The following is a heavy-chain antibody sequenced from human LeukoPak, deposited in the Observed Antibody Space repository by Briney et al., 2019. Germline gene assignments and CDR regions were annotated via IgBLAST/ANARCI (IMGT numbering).Heavy chain of an antibody. J-gene: IGHJ5*02. D-gene: IGHD3-3*01. CDR1: GYTFTGYY. V-gene: IGHV1-2*02. CDR3: AREALEYYDFWSGYYPGRPNWFDP. Sequence: ASVKVSCKASGYTFTGYYMHWVRQAPGQGLEWMGWINPNSGGTNYAQKLQGRVTMTTDTSTSTAYMELRSLRSDDTAVYYCAREALEYYDFWSGYYPGRPNWFDPWGQGTLVTVSS. CDR2: INPNSGGT.